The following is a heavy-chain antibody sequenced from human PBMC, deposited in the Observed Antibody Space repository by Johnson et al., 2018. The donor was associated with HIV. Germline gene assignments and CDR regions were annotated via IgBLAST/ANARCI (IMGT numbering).Heavy chain of an antibody. D-gene: IGHD6-6*01. CDR2: IYSGGST. CDR3: ARVRIIYSSSSHAFDI. CDR1: GFTLNNYG. Sequence: QVQLVESGGGVVQPGGSLRLSCAASGFTLNNYGMHWVRQAPGKGLEWVSVIYSGGSTYYADSVKGRFTISRDNSKNTLYLQMSSLRVEDTAVYCCARVRIIYSSSSHAFDIWGQGTMVTVSS. V-gene: IGHV3-NL1*01. J-gene: IGHJ3*02.